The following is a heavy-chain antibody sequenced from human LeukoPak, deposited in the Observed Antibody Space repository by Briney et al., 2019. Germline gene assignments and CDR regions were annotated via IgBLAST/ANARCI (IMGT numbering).Heavy chain of an antibody. V-gene: IGHV3-66*01. CDR3: ARDKRDGYNWAFDI. Sequence: GGSLRLSCAASGFTVSTNYMSWVRQAPGKGLEWVSAIYSSGSTYYADSVEGRFTISRENSKNTLYLQMNSLRAEDTAVYYCARDKRDGYNWAFDIWGQGTMVTVSS. J-gene: IGHJ3*02. CDR2: IYSSGST. D-gene: IGHD5-24*01. CDR1: GFTVSTNY.